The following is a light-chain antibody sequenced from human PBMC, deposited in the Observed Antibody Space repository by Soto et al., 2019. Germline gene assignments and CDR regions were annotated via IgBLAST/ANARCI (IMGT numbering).Light chain of an antibody. CDR1: QSIGRY. J-gene: IGKJ4*01. CDR2: DAS. CDR3: QQRANWLT. Sequence: EIVLTXSPATLSLSXXXXVTLSCRASQSIGRYLAWYQHKPGQAPRLLIYDASNRATGIPARFSGSGSGTDFTLTISNLEPEDFADYYCQQRANWLTFGGGTKVEIK. V-gene: IGKV3-11*01.